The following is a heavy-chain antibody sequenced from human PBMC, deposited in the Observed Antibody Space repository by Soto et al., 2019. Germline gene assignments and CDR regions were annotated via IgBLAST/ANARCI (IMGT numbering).Heavy chain of an antibody. CDR3: AREGLTGTIGLYYYYALDV. V-gene: IGHV4-59*01. D-gene: IGHD1-7*01. CDR2: IYYSGST. CDR1: GGSISSYY. Sequence: SETLSLTCTVSGGSISSYYWNWIRQPPGKGLEWIGYIYYSGSTNYNPSLKSRVTISVDTSKNQFSLKLSSVTAADTAVYYCAREGLTGTIGLYYYYALDVWGQGTTVTAP. J-gene: IGHJ6*02.